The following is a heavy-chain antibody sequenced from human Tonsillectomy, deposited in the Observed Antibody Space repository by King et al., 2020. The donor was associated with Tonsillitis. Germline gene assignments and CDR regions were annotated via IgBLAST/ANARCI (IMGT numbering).Heavy chain of an antibody. V-gene: IGHV5-51*01. D-gene: IGHD5-24*01. CDR2: IYPGDSDT. CDR1: EYSFTSYW. Sequence: VQLVESGAEVKKPGESLKISCTGSEYSFTSYWIAWVRQMPGKGLEWMGIIYPGDSDTRYSPSFQGQVTFSADKSISTAYLQWSSLKAPYTAMYYCARQEADGYSYFDYWGQGTLVTVSS. J-gene: IGHJ4*02. CDR3: ARQEADGYSYFDY.